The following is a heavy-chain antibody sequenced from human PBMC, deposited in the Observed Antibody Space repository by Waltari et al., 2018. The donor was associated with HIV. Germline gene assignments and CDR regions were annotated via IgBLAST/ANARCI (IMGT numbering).Heavy chain of an antibody. D-gene: IGHD4-17*01. V-gene: IGHV3-23*01. CDR2: ISGSGGNK. Sequence: QLLESGGGLVKPGGSLRLSCVASGFTFNKFAMNWVRQAPGKGLEWLSSISGSGGNKHYADSVKGRISISRENSQNTVYLQINSLRVDDTATYYCAKTVPTVTSIFEGLDVWGQGAMVIVSS. CDR1: GFTFNKFA. CDR3: AKTVPTVTSIFEGLDV. J-gene: IGHJ3*01.